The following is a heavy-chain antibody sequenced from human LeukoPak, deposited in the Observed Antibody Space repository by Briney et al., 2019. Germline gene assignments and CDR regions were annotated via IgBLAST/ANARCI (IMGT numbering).Heavy chain of an antibody. D-gene: IGHD3-22*01. Sequence: VASVKVSCKASGYSFTRYYMHWVRQAPGQGLEWMGIINPSGGSTSYAQKFQGRVTMTRDTSTSTVYMELSSLGSEDTAMYYCARGTYFYDSSGYNYFDYWGQGTLVTVSS. CDR3: ARGTYFYDSSGYNYFDY. CDR1: GYSFTRYY. V-gene: IGHV1-46*01. J-gene: IGHJ4*02. CDR2: INPSGGST.